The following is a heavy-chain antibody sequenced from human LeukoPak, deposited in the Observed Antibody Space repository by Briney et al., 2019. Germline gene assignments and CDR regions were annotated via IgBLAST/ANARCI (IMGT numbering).Heavy chain of an antibody. CDR1: GFTFSSYA. Sequence: GRSLRLSCAASGFTFSSYAMHWVRQAPGKGLEWVAVISYDGSNKYYADSVKGRFTISRDNSKNTLYLQMNSLRAEDTAVYYCARGQYQLLSPYYYYMDVWGKGTTVTVSS. D-gene: IGHD2-2*01. J-gene: IGHJ6*03. V-gene: IGHV3-30-3*01. CDR2: ISYDGSNK. CDR3: ARGQYQLLSPYYYYMDV.